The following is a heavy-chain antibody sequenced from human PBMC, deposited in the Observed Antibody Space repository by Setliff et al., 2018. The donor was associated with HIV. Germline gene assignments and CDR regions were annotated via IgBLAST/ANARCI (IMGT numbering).Heavy chain of an antibody. CDR3: ATEGREKLALFDH. CDR2: ILYNGNT. D-gene: IGHD6-6*01. Sequence: SETLSLTCNISGVSLRTHYWSWVRLPPGKRLEWIGYILYNGNTNYNPSFNSRVTLSLDEAKNQFSLNLKSVTSADTAVYYRATEGREKLALFDHWGLGILVTVSS. J-gene: IGHJ4*02. CDR1: GVSLRTHY. V-gene: IGHV4-59*11.